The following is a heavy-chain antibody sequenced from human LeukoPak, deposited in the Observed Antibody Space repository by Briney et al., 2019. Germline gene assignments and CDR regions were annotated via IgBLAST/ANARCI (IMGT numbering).Heavy chain of an antibody. CDR2: ISYDGSNK. J-gene: IGHJ4*02. V-gene: IGHV3-30*04. CDR1: GFTFSSYA. Sequence: GGSLRLSCAASGFTFSSYAMHWVRQAPGKGLEWVAVISYDGSNKYYADSVKGRFTISRDNSKNTLYLQMNSLRAEDTAVYYCARVAEAGHFDYWGQGTLVTVSS. D-gene: IGHD6-19*01. CDR3: ARVAEAGHFDY.